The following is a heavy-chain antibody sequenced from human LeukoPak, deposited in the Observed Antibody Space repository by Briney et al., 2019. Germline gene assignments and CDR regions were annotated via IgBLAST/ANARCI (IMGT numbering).Heavy chain of an antibody. D-gene: IGHD6-19*01. J-gene: IGHJ3*02. CDR1: GITFSSYG. CDR3: ARDLALAGTGGNAFDI. Sequence: PGTSLRLSCAASGITFSSYGMHRVRPAPGKGLEWVAVISHDGSNKYYADSVKGRFTISRDNSKNTLFLQVNSLRVEDTAVFYCARDLALAGTGGNAFDIWGQGTMVTVSS. CDR2: ISHDGSNK. V-gene: IGHV3-30*03.